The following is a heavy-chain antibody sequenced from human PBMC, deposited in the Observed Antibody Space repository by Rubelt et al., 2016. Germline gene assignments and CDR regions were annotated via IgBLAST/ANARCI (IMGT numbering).Heavy chain of an antibody. CDR3: TRGGSSSHFPDFDY. CDR2: INHSGST. CDR1: GGSFTDYY. J-gene: IGHJ4*02. V-gene: IGHV4-34*01. Sequence: QVQLQQWGAGLLKPSETLSLTCAVYGGSFTDYYWTWIRQPPGKGLEWIGEINHSGSTNYNSSLKSRATISVDTSKSQFSLRLNSVTAADTALYYCTRGGSSSHFPDFDYWGQGTLVTVSS. D-gene: IGHD6-13*01.